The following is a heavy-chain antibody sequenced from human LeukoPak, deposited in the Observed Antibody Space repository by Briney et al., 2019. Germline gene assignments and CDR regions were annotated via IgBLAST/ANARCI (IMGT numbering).Heavy chain of an antibody. V-gene: IGHV4-61*02. J-gene: IGHJ4*02. CDR1: GGSISSGSYY. D-gene: IGHD3-22*01. CDR2: IYTSGST. Sequence: SETLSLTCTVSGGSISSGSYYWSWIRQPAGKGLEWIGRIYTSGSTNYNPSLKSRVTISVDTSKNQFSLKLSSVTAADTAVYYCARDPYYYDSSGYYSGYWGQGTLVTVSS. CDR3: ARDPYYYDSSGYYSGY.